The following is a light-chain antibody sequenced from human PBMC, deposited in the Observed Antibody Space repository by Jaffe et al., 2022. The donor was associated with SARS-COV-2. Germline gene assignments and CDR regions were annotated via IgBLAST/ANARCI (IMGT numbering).Light chain of an antibody. CDR3: QKYGGSATT. CDR1: QSVTSNY. V-gene: IGKV3-20*01. Sequence: EIVLTQSPGTLSLSPGERATLSCRASQSVTSNYLAWYQQKPGQAPRLLIYGASSRATGIPDRFSGSGSGTDFTLTISRLEPEDFAVYYCQKYGGSATTFGQGTKVEIK. CDR2: GAS. J-gene: IGKJ1*01.